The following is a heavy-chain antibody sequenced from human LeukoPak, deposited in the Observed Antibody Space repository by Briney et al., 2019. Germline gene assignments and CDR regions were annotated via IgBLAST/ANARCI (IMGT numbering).Heavy chain of an antibody. CDR2: INPSGGST. CDR1: GYTFTNFY. V-gene: IGHV1-46*01. CDR3: VRATREPDY. D-gene: IGHD1-26*01. J-gene: IGHJ4*02. Sequence: SVKVSCKASGYTFTNFYMSWVRQAPGQGLQWMGIINPSGGSTSYAQKFQGRVTITRDTSTSTVFMELGSLRSEDTAMYYCVRATREPDYWGQGTLVTVSS.